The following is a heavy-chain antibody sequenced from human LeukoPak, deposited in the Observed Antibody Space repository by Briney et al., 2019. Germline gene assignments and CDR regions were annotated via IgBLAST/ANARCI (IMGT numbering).Heavy chain of an antibody. V-gene: IGHV1-69*04. D-gene: IGHD6-19*01. CDR1: GGTFSSYA. Sequence: GSSVKVSCKASGGTFSSYAISWVRQAPGQGLEWMGRIIPILGIANYAQKFQGRVTMTEDISIDTAYMELSSLKLEDTAVYYCAARRSISVAGPGAFDIWGQGTMVTVSS. CDR2: IIPILGIA. J-gene: IGHJ3*02. CDR3: AARRSISVAGPGAFDI.